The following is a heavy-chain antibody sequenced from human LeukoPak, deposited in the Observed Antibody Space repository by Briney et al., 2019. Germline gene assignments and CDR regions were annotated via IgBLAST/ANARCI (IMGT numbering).Heavy chain of an antibody. D-gene: IGHD3-10*01. J-gene: IGHJ4*02. CDR2: IIPILGIA. CDR1: GYTFTSYG. Sequence: VASVKVSCKASGYTFTSYGISWVRQAPGQGLEWMGRIIPILGIANYAQKFQGRVTITADKSTSTAYMELSSLRSEDTAVYYCARGGPYGSGSYSYYWGQGTLVTVSS. CDR3: ARGGPYGSGSYSYY. V-gene: IGHV1-69*04.